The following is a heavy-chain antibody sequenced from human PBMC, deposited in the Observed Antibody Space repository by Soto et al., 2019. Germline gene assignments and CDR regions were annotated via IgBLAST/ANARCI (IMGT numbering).Heavy chain of an antibody. Sequence: EVQLVESGGGLVQPGGSLRLSCAASGFTFSSYVMRWVRQAPGKGLEWVSAISGSGDSTYYADSVKGRFTVSRDNSKNTLYLQMNSLRAEDTAVYYCARRGSGSYYDYWGQGTLVTVSS. CDR2: ISGSGDST. CDR3: ARRGSGSYYDY. V-gene: IGHV3-23*04. CDR1: GFTFSSYV. J-gene: IGHJ4*02. D-gene: IGHD1-26*01.